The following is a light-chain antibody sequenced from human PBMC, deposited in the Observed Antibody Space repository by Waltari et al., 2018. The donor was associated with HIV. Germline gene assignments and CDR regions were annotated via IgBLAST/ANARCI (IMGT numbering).Light chain of an antibody. CDR3: ATWDSSLSAVV. CDR1: SSNTGSNY. CDR2: DNN. Sequence: QSVLTQPPSVSAAPGPKVTISCSGSSSNTGSNYVSWYQQLPGTAPKFLIYDNNKRPSGIPDRFSGSKSGTSATLGITGLQTGDEADYYCATWDSSLSAVVFGGGTKLTVL. V-gene: IGLV1-51*01. J-gene: IGLJ2*01.